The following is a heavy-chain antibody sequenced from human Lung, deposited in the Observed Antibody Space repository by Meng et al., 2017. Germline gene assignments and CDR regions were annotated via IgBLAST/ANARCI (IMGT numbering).Heavy chain of an antibody. D-gene: IGHD6-19*01. Sequence: QVHLVQSGLEVKKPGASVKVSCNASGYTFTTYGFSWLRQAPGQGLEWMGWIDPGNGNRDFAEKFQDRLTMSNDTSSSTVYMELTRLTSDDTAVYYCARDRQWLFDYWGQGALVTVSS. V-gene: IGHV1-18*01. CDR2: IDPGNGNR. CDR3: ARDRQWLFDY. CDR1: GYTFTTYG. J-gene: IGHJ4*02.